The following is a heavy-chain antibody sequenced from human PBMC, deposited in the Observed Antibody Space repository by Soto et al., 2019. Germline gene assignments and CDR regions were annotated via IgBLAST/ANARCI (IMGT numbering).Heavy chain of an antibody. J-gene: IGHJ3*02. V-gene: IGHV1-58*01. CDR1: GFTFTSSA. D-gene: IGHD2-15*01. CDR3: AADLYCSGGSCYWEDAFDI. Sequence: QMQLVQSGPEVKKPGTSVKVSCKASGFTFTSSAVQWVRQARGQRLEWIGWIVVGSGNTNYAQKFQERVTITRDMSTSPAYMELSSLRSEDTAVYYCAADLYCSGGSCYWEDAFDIWGQGTMVTVSS. CDR2: IVVGSGNT.